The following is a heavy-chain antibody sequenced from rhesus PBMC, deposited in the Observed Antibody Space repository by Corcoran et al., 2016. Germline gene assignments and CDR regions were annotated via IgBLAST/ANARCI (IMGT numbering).Heavy chain of an antibody. CDR2: ITYSGGT. D-gene: IGHD2-21*01. CDR3: ARYCTVSGCSTFDY. V-gene: IGHV4-122*02. CDR1: GGSLSGYYD. Sequence: QVQLQESGPGLVKPWETVSLLCAGPGGSLSGYYDWRWIRQPPGQGLEWIGYITYSGGTSYNPSLKSRVTISRDTSKNQFSLKLSSVTAADTAVYYCARYCTVSGCSTFDYWGQGVLVTVSS. J-gene: IGHJ4*01.